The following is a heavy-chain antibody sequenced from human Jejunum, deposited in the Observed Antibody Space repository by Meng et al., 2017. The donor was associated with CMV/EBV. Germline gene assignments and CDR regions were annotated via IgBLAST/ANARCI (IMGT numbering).Heavy chain of an antibody. Sequence: RSLSCSASGFTFSSHSMSWVRQAPGKGLKWVESITGSGGNTYYADSVKGRFTISRDNSKNTLYLQMNSLRADDTAVYYCARLSDSWGQGTLVTVSS. V-gene: IGHV3-23*01. CDR2: ITGSGGNT. CDR3: ARLSDS. J-gene: IGHJ4*02. CDR1: GFTFSSHS. D-gene: IGHD2-15*01.